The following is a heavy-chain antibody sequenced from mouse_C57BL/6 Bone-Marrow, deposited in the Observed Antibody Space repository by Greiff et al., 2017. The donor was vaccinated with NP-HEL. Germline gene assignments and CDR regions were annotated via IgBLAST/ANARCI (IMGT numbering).Heavy chain of an antibody. CDR2: IDPSDSYT. CDR1: GYTFTSYW. CDR3: ARTNPAYYGYDAAY. V-gene: IGHV1-50*01. Sequence: QVQLQQPGAELVKPGASVKLSCKASGYTFTSYWMQWVKQRPGQGLEWIGEIDPSDSYTNYNQKFKGKATLTVDTSSSTAYMQLSSLTSEDSAVYYCARTNPAYYGYDAAYWGQGTLVTVSA. J-gene: IGHJ3*01. D-gene: IGHD2-9*01.